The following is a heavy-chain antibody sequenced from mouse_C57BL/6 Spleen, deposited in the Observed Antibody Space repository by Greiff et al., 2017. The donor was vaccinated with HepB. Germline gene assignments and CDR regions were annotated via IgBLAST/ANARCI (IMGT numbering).Heavy chain of an antibody. D-gene: IGHD2-3*01. CDR3: TQWLLPSY. Sequence: VQLQQSGAELVRPGASVKLSCTASGFNIKDDYMHWVKQRPEQGLEWIGWIDPENGDTEYASKFQGKATITADTSSNTAYLQLSSLTSEDTAVYYCTQWLLPSYWGQGTLVTVSA. J-gene: IGHJ3*01. CDR2: IDPENGDT. V-gene: IGHV14-4*01. CDR1: GFNIKDDY.